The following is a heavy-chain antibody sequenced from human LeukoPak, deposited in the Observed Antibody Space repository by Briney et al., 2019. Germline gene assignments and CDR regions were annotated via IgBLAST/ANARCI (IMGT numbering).Heavy chain of an antibody. V-gene: IGHV3-30-3*01. Sequence: GGSLRLSCAASGFTFSSYAMHWVRQAPGKGLEWVAVISYDGSNKYYADSVKGRFTISRDNSKNTLYLQMNSLRAEDTAVYYCARDLTGNRPNYYFDYWGQGTLVTVSS. J-gene: IGHJ4*02. CDR1: GFTFSSYA. CDR3: ARDLTGNRPNYYFDY. CDR2: ISYDGSNK. D-gene: IGHD1-14*01.